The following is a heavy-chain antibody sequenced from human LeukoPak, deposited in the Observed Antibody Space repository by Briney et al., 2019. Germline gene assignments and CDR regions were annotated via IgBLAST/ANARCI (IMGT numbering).Heavy chain of an antibody. CDR3: ARHVLLWFGELCDAFDI. D-gene: IGHD3-10*01. J-gene: IGHJ3*02. V-gene: IGHV4-59*08. Sequence: SETLSLTCTVSGGSISSYYWSWIRQPPGKGLEWIGYIYYSGSTNYNPSLKSRVTISVDTSKNQFSLKLSSVTAADTAVYYCARHVLLWFGELCDAFDIWGQGTMVTVSS. CDR2: IYYSGST. CDR1: GGSISSYY.